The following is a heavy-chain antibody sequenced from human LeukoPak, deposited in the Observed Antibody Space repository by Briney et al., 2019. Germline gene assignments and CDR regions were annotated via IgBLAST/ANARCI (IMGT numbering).Heavy chain of an antibody. Sequence: GGSLRLSCAASGFTFGTYWMSWVRQAPGKGLEWVANIKQDGSETYYVDSVKGRFTISRDNAKNSLYLQMNSLRAEDTAEYYCARADFLLAVAGDFDYWGQGTRVTVSS. CDR3: ARADFLLAVAGDFDY. CDR1: GFTFGTYW. D-gene: IGHD6-19*01. J-gene: IGHJ4*02. CDR2: IKQDGSET. V-gene: IGHV3-7*01.